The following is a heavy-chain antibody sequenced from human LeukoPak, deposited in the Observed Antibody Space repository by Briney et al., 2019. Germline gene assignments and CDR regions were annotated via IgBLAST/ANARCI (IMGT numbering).Heavy chain of an antibody. CDR1: GFTFNRFY. V-gene: IGHV3-64D*06. J-gene: IGHJ4*02. CDR2: ISSNGTTT. D-gene: IGHD6-13*01. CDR3: AKTRPLDSSSWSHGDY. Sequence: GGSLRLSCSASGFTFNRFYLHWVRQAPGKGLEFVSHISSNGTTTYYADSVKGRFTISRDNSKNTLYLQMSSLRAEDTAVYYCAKTRPLDSSSWSHGDYWGQGTLVTVSS.